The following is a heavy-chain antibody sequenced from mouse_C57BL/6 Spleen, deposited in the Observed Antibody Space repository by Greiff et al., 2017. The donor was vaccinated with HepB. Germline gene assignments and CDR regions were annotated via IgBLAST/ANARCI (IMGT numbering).Heavy chain of an antibody. J-gene: IGHJ3*01. Sequence: EVKLVESGGGLVKPGGSLKLSCAASGFTFSSYTMSWVRQTPEKRLEWVATISGGGGNTYYPDSVKGRFTISRDNAKNTLYLQMSSLRSEDTALYYCARHGDYYGSSPAWFAYWGQGTLVTVSA. CDR1: GFTFSSYT. CDR3: ARHGDYYGSSPAWFAY. V-gene: IGHV5-9*01. CDR2: ISGGGGNT. D-gene: IGHD1-1*01.